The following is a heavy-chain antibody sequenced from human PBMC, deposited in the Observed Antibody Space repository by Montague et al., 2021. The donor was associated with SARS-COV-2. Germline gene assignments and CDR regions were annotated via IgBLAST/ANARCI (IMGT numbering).Heavy chain of an antibody. D-gene: IGHD3-22*01. J-gene: IGHJ4*02. CDR3: ARELRRIIMIADIRGFDY. CDR2: TYYRSKWYN. V-gene: IGHV6-1*01. Sequence: CAISGDSVANNRAGWDGNRHAPSRGLELLGRTYYRSKWYNDYAVSVKSRITINPDTSKNQFSLQLTSVTAEDTAVYYCARELRRIIMIADIRGFDYWGQGTLVTVSS. CDR1: GDSVANNRAG.